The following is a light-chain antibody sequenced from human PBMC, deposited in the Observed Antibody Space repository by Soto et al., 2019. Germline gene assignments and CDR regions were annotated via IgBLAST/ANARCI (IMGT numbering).Light chain of an antibody. V-gene: IGKV4-1*01. CDR1: QSVLYSSNSKNY. J-gene: IGKJ1*01. Sequence: DIVMTQSPDSLAVSLGERATINCKSSQSVLYSSNSKNYLAWYQQKPGQPPKLLIYWASTRESGVPDRFSGSGSGTDFTLTISSLLAEDVAVYYCQQYYSTPWTFGQGTKVEIK. CDR2: WAS. CDR3: QQYYSTPWT.